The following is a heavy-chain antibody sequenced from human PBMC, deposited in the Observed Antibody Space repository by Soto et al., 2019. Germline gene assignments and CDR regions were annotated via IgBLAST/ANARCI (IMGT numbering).Heavy chain of an antibody. Sequence: GGSLRLSCAASGFTFSSYAMHWVRQAPGKGLEWGAVISYDGSNKYYADSVKGRFTISRDNSKNTLYLQMNSLRAEDTAVYYCARVSYVVRGLIYYYYGMDVWGQGTTVTVSS. D-gene: IGHD3-10*01. V-gene: IGHV3-30-3*01. J-gene: IGHJ6*02. CDR2: ISYDGSNK. CDR1: GFTFSSYA. CDR3: ARVSYVVRGLIYYYYGMDV.